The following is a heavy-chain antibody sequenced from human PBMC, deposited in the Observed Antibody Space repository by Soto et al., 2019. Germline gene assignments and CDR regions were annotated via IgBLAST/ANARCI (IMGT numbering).Heavy chain of an antibody. D-gene: IGHD2-2*01. CDR1: GGSISSSSYY. CDR3: ARQIQPTYYFDY. V-gene: IGHV4-39*01. J-gene: IGHJ4*02. Sequence: KTSETLSLTCTVSGGSISSSSYYWGWIRQPPGKGLEWIGSIHYSGSTYYNPSLKSRVTISVDTSKNQFSLKLSSVTAADTAVYYCARQIQPTYYFDYWGQGTLVTVSS. CDR2: IHYSGST.